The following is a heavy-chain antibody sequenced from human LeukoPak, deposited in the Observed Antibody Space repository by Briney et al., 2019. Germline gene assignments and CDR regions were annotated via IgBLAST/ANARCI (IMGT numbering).Heavy chain of an antibody. Sequence: ASVKVSCKASGYTFTNYYMHWVRQAPGQGLEWMRIINLSGGSTTYAQKFQGRVTMTRDTSTSTVYMELSGLRSEDTAVYYCARDLHIDGRPEGRDYWGQGTLVTVSS. J-gene: IGHJ4*02. CDR3: ARDLHIDGRPEGRDY. D-gene: IGHD3-10*01. V-gene: IGHV1-46*01. CDR2: INLSGGST. CDR1: GYTFTNYY.